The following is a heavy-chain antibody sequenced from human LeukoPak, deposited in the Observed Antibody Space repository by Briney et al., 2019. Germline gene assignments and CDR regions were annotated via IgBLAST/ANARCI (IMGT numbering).Heavy chain of an antibody. J-gene: IGHJ4*02. D-gene: IGHD2-2*02. CDR2: ISWDGGST. CDR1: GFTFDDYT. V-gene: IGHV3-43*01. Sequence: GGSLRLSCAASGFTFDDYTMHWVRQAPGKGLEWVSLISWDGGSTYYADSVKGRFTISRDNSKNSLYLQMNSLRTEDTALYYCAKDVGDCSSTSCHTYYFDYWGQGTLVTVS. CDR3: AKDVGDCSSTSCHTYYFDY.